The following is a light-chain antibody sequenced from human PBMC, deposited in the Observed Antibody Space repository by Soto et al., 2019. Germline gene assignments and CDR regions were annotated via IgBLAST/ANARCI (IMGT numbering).Light chain of an antibody. J-gene: IGKJ1*01. V-gene: IGKV1-5*03. CDR3: QQYNTFWT. CDR1: QNIRSR. Sequence: DFQMTQSPSTLSASVGDRVTITCRASQNIRSRLAWFQQKPGKAPKLLIYKASTLKSGVPSRFSGSGSGTEFTLTISSLQPDDFATYYCQQYNTFWTFGQGTKVDIK. CDR2: KAS.